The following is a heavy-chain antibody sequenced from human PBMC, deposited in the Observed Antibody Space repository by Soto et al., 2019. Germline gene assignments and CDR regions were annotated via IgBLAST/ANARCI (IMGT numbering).Heavy chain of an antibody. V-gene: IGHV3-33*01. CDR3: ARAHSGSYYGDY. D-gene: IGHD1-26*01. Sequence: QVQLVESGGGVVQPGRSLRLSCAASGFTFSSYGMHWVRQAPGKGLEWVAVIWYDGSNKYYADYVKGRFTISRDNSKNTLYLQMNSLRAEETAVYYCARAHSGSYYGDYWGQGTLVTVSS. CDR2: IWYDGSNK. CDR1: GFTFSSYG. J-gene: IGHJ4*02.